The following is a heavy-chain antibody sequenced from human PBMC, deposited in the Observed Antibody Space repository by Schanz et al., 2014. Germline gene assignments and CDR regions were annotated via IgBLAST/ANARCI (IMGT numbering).Heavy chain of an antibody. CDR2: INPIGGST. J-gene: IGHJ5*02. CDR1: GYTFTNFF. V-gene: IGHV1-46*01. CDR3: AREVGLYDRGWFAP. D-gene: IGHD3-22*01. Sequence: QVHLVQSGAEVHKPGASLKISCKASGYTFTNFFLHWVRQAPGQGLEWMGIINPIGGSTTYAQKFRGAVTLTTDTSTDTAYLELTSLRSEDTAVYYCAREVGLYDRGWFAPWGQGTLVNVSS.